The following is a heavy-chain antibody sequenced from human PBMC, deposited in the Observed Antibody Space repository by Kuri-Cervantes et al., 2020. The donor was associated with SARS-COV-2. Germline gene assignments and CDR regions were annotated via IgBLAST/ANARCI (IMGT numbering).Heavy chain of an antibody. CDR3: ARSGYSYGIPEFDF. J-gene: IGHJ4*02. V-gene: IGHV4-59*08. CDR2: IYYSGST. D-gene: IGHD5-18*01. CDR1: GGSISFYY. Sequence: SETLSLTCTVAGGSISFYYWHWIRQPPGKGLEWIGYIYYSGSTNYNPSLESRVTISVDTSKNRFALQLKSVTAPDTAIYYCARSGYSYGIPEFDFWGQGTLVTVSS.